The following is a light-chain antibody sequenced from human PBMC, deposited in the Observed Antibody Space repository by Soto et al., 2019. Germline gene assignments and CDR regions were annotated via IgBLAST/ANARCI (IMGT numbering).Light chain of an antibody. Sequence: DIVMTQSPDSLAVSLGERATINCKSSQRVLNSSNNKNYLTWYQQKPGQPPKLLIYWAATRESGVPDRFSGSGSGTDFTLTISSLQAEDLSIYYCQQYYSGPRTFGQGTKVEIK. CDR2: WAA. V-gene: IGKV4-1*01. CDR3: QQYYSGPRT. J-gene: IGKJ1*01. CDR1: QRVLNSSNNKNY.